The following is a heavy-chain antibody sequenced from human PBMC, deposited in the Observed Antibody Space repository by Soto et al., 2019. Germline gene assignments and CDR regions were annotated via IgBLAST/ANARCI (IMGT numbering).Heavy chain of an antibody. V-gene: IGHV3-48*01. CDR1: GFTFSSYS. J-gene: IGHJ6*03. CDR3: ARDPGDYGHYYMDV. CDR2: ISSSSSTI. D-gene: IGHD4-17*01. Sequence: GGSLRLSCAASGFTFSSYSMNWVRQAPGKGLEWVSYISSSSSTIYYADSVKGRFTISRDNAKNSLYLQMNSLRAEDTAVYYCARDPGDYGHYYMDVWGKGTTVTVSS.